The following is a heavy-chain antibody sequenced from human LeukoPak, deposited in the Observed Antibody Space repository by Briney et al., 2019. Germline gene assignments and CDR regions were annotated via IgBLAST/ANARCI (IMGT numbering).Heavy chain of an antibody. J-gene: IGHJ6*02. V-gene: IGHV3-21*01. Sequence: GGSLRLSCAASGFTFSTYNMNWVRQPPGKGLEWVSSISSNSYHTHYADSVKGRFTISRDNAKNSLYLQMNSLRAEDTAVYYCARAFYYDIIGGEGMDVWGQGTTVTVSS. CDR3: ARAFYYDIIGGEGMDV. CDR2: ISSNSYHT. CDR1: GFTFSTYN. D-gene: IGHD3-22*01.